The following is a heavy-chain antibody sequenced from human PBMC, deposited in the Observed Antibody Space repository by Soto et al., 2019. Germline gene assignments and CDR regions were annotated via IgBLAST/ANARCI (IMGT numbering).Heavy chain of an antibody. CDR1: GYTLTELS. Sequence: SVKVSFKVTGYTLTELSMHWVRQAPVKGLEWMGGFDPEDGETIYAQKFQGRVTMTEDTSTDTAYMELSSLRSEDTAVYYCAKWCSGGSCGYDAFDIWGQGTMVTV. J-gene: IGHJ3*02. D-gene: IGHD2-15*01. V-gene: IGHV1-24*01. CDR2: FDPEDGET. CDR3: AKWCSGGSCGYDAFDI.